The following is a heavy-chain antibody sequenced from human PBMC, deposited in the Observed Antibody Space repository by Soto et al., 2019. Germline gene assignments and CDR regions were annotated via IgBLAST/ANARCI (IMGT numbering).Heavy chain of an antibody. CDR3: TRHPPSYYDSNGYFDY. CDR2: ISGSGGST. V-gene: IGHV3-23*01. D-gene: IGHD3-22*01. Sequence: PGGSLRLSCAASGFTFSSYAMSWVRQAPGKGLEWVSAISGSGGSTYYADSVKGRFTISRDNSKNTLYLQMNSLRAEDTAVYFCTRHPPSYYDSNGYFDYWGQGTVVTVSS. CDR1: GFTFSSYA. J-gene: IGHJ4*02.